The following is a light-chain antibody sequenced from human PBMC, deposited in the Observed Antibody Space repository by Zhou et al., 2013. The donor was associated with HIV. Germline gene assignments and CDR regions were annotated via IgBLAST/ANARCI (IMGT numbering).Light chain of an antibody. J-gene: IGKJ2*01. CDR1: QSVSSN. CDR3: QQSNNWPPYT. Sequence: ETVMTQSPATLSVSPGERATLSCRASQSVSSNLAWYQQKPGQAPRLLINGASTRATGIPARFSGSGSGTEFTLTISSLQSEDFAVYYCQQSNNWPPYTFGQGTKLEIK. V-gene: IGKV3-15*01. CDR2: GAS.